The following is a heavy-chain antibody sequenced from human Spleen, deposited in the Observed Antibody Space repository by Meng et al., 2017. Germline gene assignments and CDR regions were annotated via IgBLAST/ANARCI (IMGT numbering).Heavy chain of an antibody. CDR1: GASVSSGSNY. J-gene: IGHJ4*02. CDR3: ARGGGGGYTYGLAY. D-gene: IGHD5-18*01. V-gene: IGHV4-61*01. Sequence: QVSVPGLVRPSGTLSLTCSVSGASVSSGSNYWTWIRQPSGKGLEWIGYVYYNGHTSYKPSLKSRVTISMDTSKRQFSLKLTSVTAADAAVYYCARGGGGGYTYGLAYWGQGILVTVSS. CDR2: VYYNGHT.